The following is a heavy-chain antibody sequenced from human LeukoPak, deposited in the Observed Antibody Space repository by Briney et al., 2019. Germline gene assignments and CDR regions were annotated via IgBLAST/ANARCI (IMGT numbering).Heavy chain of an antibody. Sequence: SETLSLTCTVSGGSISSYYWSWIRQPAGKGLEWIGRIYTSGSTNYNPSLKSRVTMSVDTSKNQFSLKLSSVTAADTAVYYCARESRIAAAGTPRYYMDVWGKGTTVTVSS. CDR1: GGSISSYY. V-gene: IGHV4-4*07. CDR2: IYTSGST. J-gene: IGHJ6*03. CDR3: ARESRIAAAGTPRYYMDV. D-gene: IGHD6-13*01.